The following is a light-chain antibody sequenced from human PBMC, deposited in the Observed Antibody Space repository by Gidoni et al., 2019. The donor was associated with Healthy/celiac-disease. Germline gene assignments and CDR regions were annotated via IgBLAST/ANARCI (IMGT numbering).Light chain of an antibody. CDR2: KAS. V-gene: IGKV1-5*03. Sequence: DIQMTQSPSTLSASVGDRVTITCRASQSISSWLAWYQQKPGKAPKLLIYKASSLESGGPSRCSGSGSGTEFTLTISSLQPDDFATYYCQQYNSYPGVTFGPGTKVDIK. CDR3: QQYNSYPGVT. CDR1: QSISSW. J-gene: IGKJ3*01.